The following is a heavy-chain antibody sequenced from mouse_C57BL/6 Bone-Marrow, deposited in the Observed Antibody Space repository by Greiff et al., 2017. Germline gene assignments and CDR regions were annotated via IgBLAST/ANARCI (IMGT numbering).Heavy chain of an antibody. D-gene: IGHD2-4*01. J-gene: IGHJ2*01. CDR1: GYTFTSYW. Sequence: QVQLQQPGAELVMPGASVKLSCKASGYTFTSYWMHWVKQRPGQGLEWIGEIDPSDSYTNYNQKFKGKSTLTVDKSSSTAYMQLSSLTSEDSADYFCAKGGRLGFDYWGQGTTLTVSS. CDR2: IDPSDSYT. V-gene: IGHV1-69*01. CDR3: AKGGRLGFDY.